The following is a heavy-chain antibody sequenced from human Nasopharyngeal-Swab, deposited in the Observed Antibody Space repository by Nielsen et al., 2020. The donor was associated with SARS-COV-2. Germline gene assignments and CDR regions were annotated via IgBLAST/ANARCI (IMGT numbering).Heavy chain of an antibody. CDR1: GFTFSSYS. CDR2: ISSSSSYI. Sequence: GESLKISCAASGFTFSSYSMNWVRQAPGKGLEWVSSISSSSSYIYYADSVKGRFIISRDNAKNSLYLQMNSLRAEDTAVYYCARGKAFDIWGQGTMVTVSS. J-gene: IGHJ3*02. CDR3: ARGKAFDI. V-gene: IGHV3-21*01.